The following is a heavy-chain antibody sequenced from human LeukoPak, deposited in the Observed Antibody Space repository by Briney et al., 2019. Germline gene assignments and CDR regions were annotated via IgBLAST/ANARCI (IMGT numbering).Heavy chain of an antibody. J-gene: IGHJ3*02. CDR1: GGSFSGYY. V-gene: IGHV4-34*01. D-gene: IGHD3-16*02. CDR3: ARYYVCGSYRRKQAFDI. Sequence: SETLSLTCAVYGGSFSGYYWSWIRQPPGKRLEWIGEINHSGSTNYNPSLKSRVTISVDTSKNQFSLKLSSVTAADTAVYYCARYYVCGSYRRKQAFDIWGQGTMVTVSS. CDR2: INHSGST.